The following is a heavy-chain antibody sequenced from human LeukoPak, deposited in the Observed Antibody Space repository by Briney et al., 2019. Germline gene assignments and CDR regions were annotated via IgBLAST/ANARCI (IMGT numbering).Heavy chain of an antibody. CDR1: GFTFSSYS. CDR2: ISSSSSYI. D-gene: IGHD3-10*01. V-gene: IGHV3-21*01. Sequence: PGGSLRLSCAASGFTFSSYSMNWVRQAPGKGLEWVSSISSSSSYIYYADSVKGRFTISRDNAKNSLYLQMNSLRAEDTAVYYCARGQYYYGSGSYLGGYWGQGTLVTVPS. CDR3: ARGQYYYGSGSYLGGY. J-gene: IGHJ4*02.